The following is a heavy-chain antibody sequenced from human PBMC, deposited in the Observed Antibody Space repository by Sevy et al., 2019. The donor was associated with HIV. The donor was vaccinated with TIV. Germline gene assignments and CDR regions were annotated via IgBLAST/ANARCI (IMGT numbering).Heavy chain of an antibody. J-gene: IGHJ4*02. CDR1: GFTFSSYA. Sequence: GGSLRLSCAASGFTFSSYAMSWVRQAPGKGLEWVSAISGSGGSTYYADSVKGRLTISRDNSRNTLYLQMNSLRAEDTAVYYCAKDPFRNLDYVGNPTLPNTKGYWGQGTLVTVSS. CDR2: ISGSGGST. D-gene: IGHD4-17*01. CDR3: AKDPFRNLDYVGNPTLPNTKGY. V-gene: IGHV3-23*01.